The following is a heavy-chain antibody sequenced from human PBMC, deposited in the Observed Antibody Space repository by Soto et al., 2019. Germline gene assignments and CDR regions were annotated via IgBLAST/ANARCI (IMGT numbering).Heavy chain of an antibody. CDR1: GYSFTYYA. CDR2: INGRTGDT. D-gene: IGHD3-10*01. CDR3: ARALWFGEFHFDY. Sequence: QVQLVQSGAEMTKPGASVRVSCKTSGYSFTYYALHWVRQAPGQRPEWMGWINGRTGDTKYSRKFQGRVTFTRDTSASAAYLDLSSLISEDTAVYYCARALWFGEFHFDYWGQGSPVTVSS. J-gene: IGHJ4*02. V-gene: IGHV1-3*01.